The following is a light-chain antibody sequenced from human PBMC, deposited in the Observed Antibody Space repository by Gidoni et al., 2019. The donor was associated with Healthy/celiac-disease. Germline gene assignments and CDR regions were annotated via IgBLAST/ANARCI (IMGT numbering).Light chain of an antibody. Sequence: DIQMTQSPSSLSASVGDRVTITCRASQRISSYLNWYQQKPGKAPKLLIYAASSLQSGVPSRFSGSGSGTDVTLTISSLQPEDFATYYCQQSYSTPRDTFXGXTKVEIK. CDR1: QRISSY. CDR3: QQSYSTPRDT. V-gene: IGKV1-39*01. CDR2: AAS. J-gene: IGKJ4*01.